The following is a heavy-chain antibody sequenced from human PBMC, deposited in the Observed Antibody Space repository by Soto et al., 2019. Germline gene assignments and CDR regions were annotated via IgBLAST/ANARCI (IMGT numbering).Heavy chain of an antibody. CDR1: EFTFSNYA. D-gene: IGHD3-22*01. J-gene: IGHJ4*02. Sequence: EVQLLESGGGLVQPGGSLRLSCAASEFTFSNYAMSWVRQAPGKGLEWVSVISYGGGTTYYADSVKGRFTISRDNSKNTLYLQMNSLRAEDTAVYYCAKNPGYYYDSTGYHFDYWGQGTLVTVSS. CDR2: ISYGGGTT. CDR3: AKNPGYYYDSTGYHFDY. V-gene: IGHV3-23*01.